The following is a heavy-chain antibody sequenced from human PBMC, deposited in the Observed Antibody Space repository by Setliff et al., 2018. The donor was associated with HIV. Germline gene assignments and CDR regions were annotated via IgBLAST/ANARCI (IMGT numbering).Heavy chain of an antibody. CDR3: AKDRITGYYNFWSGPNFDY. Sequence: VGSLRLSCAASGFTFSNFAMSWVRQAPGKGLEWVSAISGGGGKTDYADSVKGRFTISRDNSKNTLYLQMNGLRADDTAVYYCAKDRITGYYNFWSGPNFDYWGQGTLVTVSS. J-gene: IGHJ4*02. CDR2: ISGGGGKT. D-gene: IGHD3-3*01. V-gene: IGHV3-23*01. CDR1: GFTFSNFA.